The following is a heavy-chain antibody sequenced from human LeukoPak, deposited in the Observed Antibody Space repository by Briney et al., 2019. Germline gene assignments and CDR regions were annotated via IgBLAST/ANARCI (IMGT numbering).Heavy chain of an antibody. CDR3: ARDWRFRSDERYYFDY. CDR2: IYYSGST. V-gene: IGHV4-39*07. CDR1: GGSISSSSYY. Sequence: SETLSLTCTVSGGSISSSSYYWGWIRQPPGKGLEWIGSIYYSGSTYYNPSLKSRVTISVDTSKNQFSLKLSSVTAADTAVYYCARDWRFRSDERYYFDYWGQGTLVTVSS. D-gene: IGHD3-3*01. J-gene: IGHJ4*02.